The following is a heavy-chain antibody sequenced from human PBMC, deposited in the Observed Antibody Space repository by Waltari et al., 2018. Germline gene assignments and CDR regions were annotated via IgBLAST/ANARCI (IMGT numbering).Heavy chain of an antibody. CDR2: IYHSGST. CDR3: ARDAGYCSSTSCYNYFDY. V-gene: IGHV4-38-2*02. D-gene: IGHD2-2*02. CDR1: GYSFSSGYY. Sequence: QVQLQESGPGLVKPSETLPLTCTVSGYSFSSGYYWGWLRQPPGKGLEWIGSIYHSGSTYYNPSLKSRVTISVDTSKNQFSLKLSSVTAADTAVYYCARDAGYCSSTSCYNYFDYWGQGTLVTVSS. J-gene: IGHJ4*02.